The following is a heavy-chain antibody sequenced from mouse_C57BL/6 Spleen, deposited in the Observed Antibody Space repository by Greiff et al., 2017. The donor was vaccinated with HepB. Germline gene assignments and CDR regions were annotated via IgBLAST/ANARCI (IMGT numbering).Heavy chain of an antibody. D-gene: IGHD1-1*01. CDR3: TSDYYGSSYGAIDY. J-gene: IGHJ4*01. CDR1: GFTFSSYA. CDR2: ISDGGSYT. Sequence: EVQLVESGGGLVKPGGSLKLSCAASGFTFSSYAMSWVRQTPEKRLEWVATISDGGSYTYYPDNVKGRFTISRDNAKNNLYRQMSHLKSEDTAMYYCTSDYYGSSYGAIDYWGQGTSVTVSS. V-gene: IGHV5-4*01.